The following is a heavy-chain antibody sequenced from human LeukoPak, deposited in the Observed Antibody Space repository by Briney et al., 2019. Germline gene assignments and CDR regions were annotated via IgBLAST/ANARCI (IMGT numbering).Heavy chain of an antibody. V-gene: IGHV4-38-2*02. CDR3: ARSSEGRYYYDSSGFSYYYYYMDV. D-gene: IGHD3-22*01. J-gene: IGHJ6*03. CDR1: GYSISSGYY. CDR2: IYHSGST. Sequence: SETLSLTCNVSGYSISSGYYWGWIRQPPGKGLEWIGSIYHSGSTYYNPSLRSRVTISLDTSKNQFSLKLSSVTAAGTAVYYCARSSEGRYYYDSSGFSYYYYYMDVWGKGTTVTISS.